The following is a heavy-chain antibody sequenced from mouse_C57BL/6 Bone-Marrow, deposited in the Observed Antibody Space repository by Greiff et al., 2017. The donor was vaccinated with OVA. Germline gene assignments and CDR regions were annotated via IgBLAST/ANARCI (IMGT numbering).Heavy chain of an antibody. J-gene: IGHJ3*01. CDR2: ISSGGSYT. CDR1: GFTFSSYG. Sequence: EVMLVESGGDLVKPGGSLKLSCAASGFTFSSYGMSWVRQTPDQRLEWVATISSGGSYTYYPDSVKGRFTISRDNAKNTLYLQMSSLKSEDTAMYYCARRGDCAWFAYWGQGTLVTVSA. V-gene: IGHV5-6*02. CDR3: ARRGDCAWFAY.